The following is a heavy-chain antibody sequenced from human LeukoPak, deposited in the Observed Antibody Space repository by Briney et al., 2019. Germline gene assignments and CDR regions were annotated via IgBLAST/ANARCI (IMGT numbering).Heavy chain of an antibody. D-gene: IGHD1-26*01. CDR3: TRESGSYHGNDY. Sequence: ASVKVSCKASGYTFTSYGISWVRQAPGQGLEWMGRINPNNGGTNYAQKFQGRVTMTGDTSISTAYMEPSSLRSDDTAVYYCTRESGSYHGNDYWGQGTLVTVSS. CDR1: GYTFTSYG. CDR2: INPNNGGT. J-gene: IGHJ4*02. V-gene: IGHV1-2*06.